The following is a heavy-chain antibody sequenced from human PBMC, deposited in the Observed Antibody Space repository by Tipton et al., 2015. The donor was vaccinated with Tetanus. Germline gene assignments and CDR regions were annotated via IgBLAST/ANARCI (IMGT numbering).Heavy chain of an antibody. CDR2: VNQAGNT. CDR3: ARGPRTRIYDSSGYSFRYFYGMDV. V-gene: IGHV4-34*01. D-gene: IGHD3-22*01. J-gene: IGHJ6*02. Sequence: LVQSSETLSLTCAVYGGSFTDYSWSWIRQPPGQGLEWIGEVNQAGNTDYIPSLKGRVTMSLDTSKSQLSLNLSSVTAADTAVYYCARGPRTRIYDSSGYSFRYFYGMDVWGLGATVTVSS. CDR1: GGSFTDYS.